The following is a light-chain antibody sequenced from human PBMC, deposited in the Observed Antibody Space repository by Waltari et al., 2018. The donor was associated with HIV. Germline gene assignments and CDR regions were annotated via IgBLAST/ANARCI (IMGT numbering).Light chain of an antibody. Sequence: EVVMTQSPATLSVSPGERATLSCRASQGVSINLAWHQQKPGQAPRLLIYGASTRATGIPARFSGSGAGTEFTLTISSLQSEDFAVYYCHQYNDWPLTFGVGTKVEIK. V-gene: IGKV3-15*01. CDR3: HQYNDWPLT. CDR2: GAS. CDR1: QGVSIN. J-gene: IGKJ4*01.